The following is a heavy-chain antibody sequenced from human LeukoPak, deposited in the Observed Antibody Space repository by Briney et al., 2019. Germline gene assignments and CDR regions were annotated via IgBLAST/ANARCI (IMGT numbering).Heavy chain of an antibody. CDR1: VYPFSRYH. CDR2: LCCSGGIT. D-gene: IGHD4-23*01. J-gene: IGHJ3*02. V-gene: IGHV3-23*01. CDR3: AKANDYGGNSIDAFDI. Sequence: PGGPLRLFCATSVYPFSRYHMRGVRGATGKGLEGVSGLCCSGGITYYADSVKGRFTISRDISKNTLYLQMNSLRAEDTALYYCAKANDYGGNSIDAFDIWGQGTMVTVSS.